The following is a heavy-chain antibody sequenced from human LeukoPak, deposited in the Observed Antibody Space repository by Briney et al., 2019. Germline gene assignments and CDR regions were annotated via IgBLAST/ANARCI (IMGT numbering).Heavy chain of an antibody. CDR2: ISGSGGST. D-gene: IGHD6-13*01. Sequence: GSLRLSCAASGFTFNSYAMSWVRQAPGKGLEWVSAISGSGGSTYNADSVKGRFTISRDNSKNTLYLQMNSLRAEDTAVYYCARDSSSWYYWGQGTLVTVSS. CDR1: GFTFNSYA. CDR3: ARDSSSWYY. V-gene: IGHV3-23*01. J-gene: IGHJ4*02.